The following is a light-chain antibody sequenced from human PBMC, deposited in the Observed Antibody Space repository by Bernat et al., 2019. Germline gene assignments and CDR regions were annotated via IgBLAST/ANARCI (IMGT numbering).Light chain of an antibody. CDR1: QSLLYSNGKTY. J-gene: IGKJ4*01. CDR3: RHGPNIPLT. Sequence: PASISCRSSQSLLYSNGKTYLSWYHQKPGQPPRRLIYEVSNRDSGVPDRFSGSGAGTDFTLKISRVDAEDVVIDYCRHGPNIPLTFGGGTRVDIK. V-gene: IGKV2-30*01. CDR2: EVS.